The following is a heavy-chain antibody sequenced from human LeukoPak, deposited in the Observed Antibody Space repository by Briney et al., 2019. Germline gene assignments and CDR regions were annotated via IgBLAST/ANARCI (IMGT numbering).Heavy chain of an antibody. CDR1: GGSISSGGYS. V-gene: IGHV4-30-2*01. CDR3: VRALGYCSGGSCYSGGMDV. J-gene: IGHJ6*04. D-gene: IGHD2-15*01. CDR2: IYHSGST. Sequence: SETLSLTCAVSGGSISSGGYSWSWIRQPPGKGLEWIGYIYHSGSTYYNPSLKSRVTISVDRSKNQFSLKLSSVTAADTAVYYCVRALGYCSGGSCYSGGMDVWGKGATVTVSS.